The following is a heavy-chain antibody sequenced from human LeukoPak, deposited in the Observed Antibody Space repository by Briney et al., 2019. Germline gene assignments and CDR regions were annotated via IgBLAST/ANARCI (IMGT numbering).Heavy chain of an antibody. Sequence: GGSLRLSCAASGFTFSTYSMTWVRQAPGKGLEWVSSISSTAYYIYYADSVKGRFTISRDNAKNSLYLQMNSLRAEDTAVYYCARDPPRITMVRGVFDYWGQGTLVTVSS. J-gene: IGHJ4*02. CDR2: ISSTAYYI. CDR1: GFTFSTYS. D-gene: IGHD3-10*01. V-gene: IGHV3-21*04. CDR3: ARDPPRITMVRGVFDY.